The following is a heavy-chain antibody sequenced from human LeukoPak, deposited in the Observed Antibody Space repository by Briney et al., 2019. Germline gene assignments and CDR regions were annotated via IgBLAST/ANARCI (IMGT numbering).Heavy chain of an antibody. CDR1: GYTFTSYG. J-gene: IGHJ5*02. CDR2: ISAYNGNT. D-gene: IGHD6-13*01. Sequence: GASVKVSCKASGYTFTSYGISWVRQAPGQGLERMGWISAYNGNTNYAQKLQGRVTMTTDTSTSTAYMELRSLRSDDTAVYYCARALRSGSSTRTNWFDPWGQGTLVTVSS. V-gene: IGHV1-18*01. CDR3: ARALRSGSSTRTNWFDP.